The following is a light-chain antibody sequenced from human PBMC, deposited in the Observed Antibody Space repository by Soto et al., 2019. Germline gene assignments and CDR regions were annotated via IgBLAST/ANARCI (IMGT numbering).Light chain of an antibody. V-gene: IGKV3-11*01. J-gene: IGKJ5*01. CDR1: QSVDNN. CDR2: GAS. Sequence: EIVMTQSPVTLSASPGESATLSCRASQSVDNNVAWYQQKPGQAPRLLIYGASSRATGIPARFSGSGSGTDFTLTISSLEPEDFAIYYCQQRTNWPPAFGQGTRLEIK. CDR3: QQRTNWPPA.